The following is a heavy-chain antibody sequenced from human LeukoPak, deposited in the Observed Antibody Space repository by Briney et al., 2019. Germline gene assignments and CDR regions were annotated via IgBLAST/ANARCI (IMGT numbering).Heavy chain of an antibody. CDR3: ARESYDSSGYYYGGGFDY. Sequence: GGSLRLSCAASGFTFSSYWIHWVRQAPGKGLVCGSRIYSDATYYADSVKGRFTISRDNAKNTLYLQMNSLRAEDTAVYYCARESYDSSGYYYGGGFDYWGQGTLVTVSS. V-gene: IGHV3-74*01. J-gene: IGHJ4*02. CDR2: IYSDAT. CDR1: GFTFSSYW. D-gene: IGHD3-22*01.